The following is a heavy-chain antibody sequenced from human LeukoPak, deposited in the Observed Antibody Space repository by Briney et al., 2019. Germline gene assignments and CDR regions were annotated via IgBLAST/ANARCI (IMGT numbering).Heavy chain of an antibody. CDR3: ATGRRGVTTGRFDY. CDR2: INHSGST. Sequence: SETLSLTCAVYGGSFSGYYWSWIRQPPGKGLEWIGEINHSGSTNYNPSLKSRVTISVDTSKNQFSLKLSSVTAADTAVYCCATGRRGVTTGRFDYWGQGTLVTVSS. V-gene: IGHV4-34*01. CDR1: GGSFSGYY. J-gene: IGHJ4*02. D-gene: IGHD3-10*01.